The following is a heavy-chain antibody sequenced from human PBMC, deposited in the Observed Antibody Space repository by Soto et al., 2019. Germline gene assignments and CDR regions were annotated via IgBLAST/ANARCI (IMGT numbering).Heavy chain of an antibody. J-gene: IGHJ4*02. CDR2: IYYSGST. CDR3: ASGDRTPDY. CDR1: GGSISSSSYY. D-gene: IGHD7-27*01. Sequence: PSETLSLTCTVSGGSISSSSYYWGWIRQPPGKGLEWIGSIYYSGSTYYNPSLKSRVTISVDTSKNQFSLKLSSVTAADTAVYYCASGDRTPDYWGQGTLVTVSS. V-gene: IGHV4-39*01.